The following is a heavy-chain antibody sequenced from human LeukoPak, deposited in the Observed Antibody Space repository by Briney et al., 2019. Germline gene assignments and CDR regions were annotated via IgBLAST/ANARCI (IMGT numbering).Heavy chain of an antibody. Sequence: PGGSLRLSCAASGFTFSSYGMHWVRQAPGKGLEWVSTISGSGGRTYYADSVKGRFTISRDNSKNTLYLQMNSLRAEDTAVYYCARRAGGYSHPYDYWGQGILVTVSS. V-gene: IGHV3-23*01. CDR1: GFTFSSYG. CDR2: ISGSGGRT. J-gene: IGHJ4*02. D-gene: IGHD4-23*01. CDR3: ARRAGGYSHPYDY.